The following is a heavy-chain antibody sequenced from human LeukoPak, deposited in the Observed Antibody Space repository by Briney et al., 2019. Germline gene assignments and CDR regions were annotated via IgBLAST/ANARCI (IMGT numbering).Heavy chain of an antibody. V-gene: IGHV3-7*01. CDR3: AKDLRGYSYGLDY. D-gene: IGHD5-18*01. J-gene: IGHJ4*02. CDR2: IKQDGSDK. CDR1: GFTFTNYW. Sequence: GGSLRLSCAASGFTFTNYWMHWVRQAPGKGLEWVANIKQDGSDKYYVDSVKGRFTISRDNTKNSLYLQMNSLRADDTAVYYCAKDLRGYSYGLDYWGQGTLVTVSS.